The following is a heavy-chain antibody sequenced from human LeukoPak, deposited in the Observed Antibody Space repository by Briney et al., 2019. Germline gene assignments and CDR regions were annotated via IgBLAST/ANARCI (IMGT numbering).Heavy chain of an antibody. CDR3: ARELLWGFDP. CDR2: IYTSGST. D-gene: IGHD3-10*01. Sequence: SETLSLTCTVSGGSISSYYWSWLRQPAGKGLDWIGRIYTSGSTNYNPSLKSRVTMSVDTSKNQFSLKLSSVTAADTAVYYCARELLWGFDPWGQGTLVTVSS. V-gene: IGHV4-4*07. CDR1: GGSISSYY. J-gene: IGHJ5*02.